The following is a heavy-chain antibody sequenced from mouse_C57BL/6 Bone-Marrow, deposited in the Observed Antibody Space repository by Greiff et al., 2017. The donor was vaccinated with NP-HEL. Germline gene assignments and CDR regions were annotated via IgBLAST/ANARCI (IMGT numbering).Heavy chain of an antibody. D-gene: IGHD2-10*02. CDR1: GFTFSSYG. CDR3: ARSSIYYAMDY. CDR2: ISSGGSYT. J-gene: IGHJ4*01. V-gene: IGHV5-6*01. Sequence: VQLQQSGGDLVKPGGSLKLSCAASGFTFSSYGMSWVRQTPDKRLEWVATISSGGSYTYYPDSVKGRFTISRDNAKNTLYLQMSSLKSEDTAMYYCARSSIYYAMDYWGQGTSVTVSS.